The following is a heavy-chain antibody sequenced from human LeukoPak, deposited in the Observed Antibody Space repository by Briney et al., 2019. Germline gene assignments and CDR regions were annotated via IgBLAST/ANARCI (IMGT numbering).Heavy chain of an antibody. CDR2: IYTGGST. D-gene: IGHD4-17*01. V-gene: IGHV3-53*01. J-gene: IGHJ4*02. CDR1: GFTVNTNY. CDR3: ARGGLDYGDYFDY. Sequence: PGGSLRLSCAASGFTVNTNYMSWVRQAPGKGLEWVSVIYTGGSTYYADSVKGRFTISRDNPKNTLYLQMNSLRAEDTAVYYCARGGLDYGDYFDYWGQGTLVTVPS.